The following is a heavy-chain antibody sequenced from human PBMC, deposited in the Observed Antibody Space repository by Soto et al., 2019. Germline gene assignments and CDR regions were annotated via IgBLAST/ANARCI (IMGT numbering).Heavy chain of an antibody. CDR1: GYTFTSYG. Sequence: ASVKLSCKASGYTFTSYGISCVRQAPGQGLEWMGWISAYNGNTNYAQKLQGRVTMTTDTSTSTAYMELRSLRSDDTAVYYCASEAGLKQWLAFIDFWGQGTLVTVSS. J-gene: IGHJ4*02. D-gene: IGHD6-19*01. CDR2: ISAYNGNT. V-gene: IGHV1-18*04. CDR3: ASEAGLKQWLAFIDF.